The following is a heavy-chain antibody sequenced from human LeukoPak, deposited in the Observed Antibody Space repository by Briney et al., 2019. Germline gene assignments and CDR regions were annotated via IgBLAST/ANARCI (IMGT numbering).Heavy chain of an antibody. Sequence: SVKVSCKASGGTFSSYAISWVRQAPGQGLEWMGGIIPIFGTANYAQKFQGRVTITADESTSTAYMELSSLRSEDTAVYYCARAADTAMVPWGYYYGMDVWGQGTTVTASS. J-gene: IGHJ6*02. V-gene: IGHV1-69*13. D-gene: IGHD5-18*01. CDR3: ARAADTAMVPWGYYYGMDV. CDR1: GGTFSSYA. CDR2: IIPIFGTA.